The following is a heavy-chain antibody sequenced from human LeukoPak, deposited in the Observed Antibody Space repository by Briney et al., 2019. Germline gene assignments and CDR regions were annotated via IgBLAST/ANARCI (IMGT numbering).Heavy chain of an antibody. CDR3: AKDAQRGFDYSNSLEH. CDR2: IYSSDST. CDR1: GFTVNNNY. D-gene: IGHD4-11*01. Sequence: GGSLRLSCAASGFTVNNNYMSWVRQAPGKGLEWVSVIYSSDSTYYADSVKGRFTISRDNFKNMVSLQMNRLRAEDTAVYYCAKDAQRGFDYSNSLEHWGQGSLVTVSS. J-gene: IGHJ4*02. V-gene: IGHV3-53*01.